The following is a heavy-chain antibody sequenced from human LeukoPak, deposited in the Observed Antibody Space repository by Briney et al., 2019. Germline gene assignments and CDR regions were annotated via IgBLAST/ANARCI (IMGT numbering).Heavy chain of an antibody. J-gene: IGHJ4*02. CDR1: GFTFSDYY. V-gene: IGHV3-11*04. Sequence: GGSLRPSCAASGFTFSDYYMSWIRQAPGKGLEWVSYISSGSTIYYADSVKGRFTISRDNAKNSLYLQMNSLRAEDTAVYYCARELDLYNWNYGGGYYFDYWGQGTLVTVSS. CDR2: ISSGSTI. D-gene: IGHD1-7*01. CDR3: ARELDLYNWNYGGGYYFDY.